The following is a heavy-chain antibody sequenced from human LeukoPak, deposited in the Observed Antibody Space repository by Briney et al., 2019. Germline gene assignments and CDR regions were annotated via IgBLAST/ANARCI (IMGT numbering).Heavy chain of an antibody. J-gene: IGHJ3*01. Sequence: GRSLRLSCAASGFTFSSYGMHWVRQAPGKGLEWVALIWYDGSNTKYADSVKGRFTISRDNSKNTVYLQVNSLRAEDTAVYYCARVLSDPRDDSFDVWGQGTMVTVSS. CDR1: GFTFSSYG. V-gene: IGHV3-33*01. CDR3: ARVLSDPRDDSFDV. CDR2: IWYDGSNT.